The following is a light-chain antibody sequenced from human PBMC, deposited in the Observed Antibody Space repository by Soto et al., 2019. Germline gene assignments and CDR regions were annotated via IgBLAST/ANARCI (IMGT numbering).Light chain of an antibody. J-gene: IGLJ1*01. CDR3: SSYASSNTRYV. CDR2: EVS. Sequence: QSALTQPASVSGSPXQSITISCTGTSSDIGGYNYVSWYQQHPGKAPKLMIYEVSNRPSGVSNRFSGSKSGNTASLTISGLQAEDEADYFCSSYASSNTRYVFGTGTKLTVL. V-gene: IGLV2-14*01. CDR1: SSDIGGYNY.